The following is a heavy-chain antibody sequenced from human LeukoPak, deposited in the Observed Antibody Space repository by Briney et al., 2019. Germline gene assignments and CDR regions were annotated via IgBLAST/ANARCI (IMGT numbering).Heavy chain of an antibody. J-gene: IGHJ4*02. CDR1: GGTLSSYA. Sequence: SVKVSCKPSGGTLSSYAISWLRQAPAHGLEWMGGIIPIFGTANYAQKFEGRVTITTDESTSPAYMELNSLRSEDTVVYYCARAQVYCSSTSCYLSYWGQGTLVTVSS. V-gene: IGHV1-69*05. D-gene: IGHD2-2*01. CDR3: ARAQVYCSSTSCYLSY. CDR2: IIPIFGTA.